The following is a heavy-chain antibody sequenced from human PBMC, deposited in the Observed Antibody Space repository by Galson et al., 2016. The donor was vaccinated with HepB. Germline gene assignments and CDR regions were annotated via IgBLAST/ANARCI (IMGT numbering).Heavy chain of an antibody. Sequence: SLRLSCAASGFTFSSYSMNWVRQAPGKGLEWVSYISSSSSTIYYADSVKGRFTISRDNAMNSLYLQMNSLKTEDTAVYYCTREGFSSGPDLDNWGQGTLVTVSS. J-gene: IGHJ4*02. D-gene: IGHD6-25*01. CDR3: TREGFSSGPDLDN. CDR1: GFTFSSYS. V-gene: IGHV3-48*01. CDR2: ISSSSSTI.